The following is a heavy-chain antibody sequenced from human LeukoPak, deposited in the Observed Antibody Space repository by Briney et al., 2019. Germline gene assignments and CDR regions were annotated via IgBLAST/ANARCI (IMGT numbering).Heavy chain of an antibody. V-gene: IGHV1-2*02. Sequence: ASVKVSCKASGYTFTGYYMHWVRQAPGQGLEWMGWINPNSGGTNYAQKFQERVTITRDMSTSTAYMELSSLRSEDTAVYYCAAEVAPQSYGDYVFDYWGQGTLVTVSS. CDR2: INPNSGGT. CDR3: AAEVAPQSYGDYVFDY. D-gene: IGHD4-17*01. J-gene: IGHJ4*02. CDR1: GYTFTGYY.